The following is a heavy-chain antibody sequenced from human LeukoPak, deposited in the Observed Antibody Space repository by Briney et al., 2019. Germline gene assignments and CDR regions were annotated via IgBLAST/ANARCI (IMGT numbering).Heavy chain of an antibody. J-gene: IGHJ4*02. D-gene: IGHD6-19*01. Sequence: GGSLRLSCAASGFTFSSYAMSWVRQAPGKGLEWVSAISGSGGSTYYADSVEGRFTISRDNSKNTLYLQMNSLRAEDTAVYYCTRLRYGWTPAYYFDYWGQGTLVTVSS. CDR2: ISGSGGST. V-gene: IGHV3-23*01. CDR3: TRLRYGWTPAYYFDY. CDR1: GFTFSSYA.